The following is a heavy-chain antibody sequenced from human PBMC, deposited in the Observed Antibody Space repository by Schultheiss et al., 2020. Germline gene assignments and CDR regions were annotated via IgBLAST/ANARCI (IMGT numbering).Heavy chain of an antibody. CDR3: AKEGSLFRIAVDVDY. Sequence: GGSLRLSCAASGFTFSRYWMSWVRQAPGKGLEWVANIKQDGSEKYYVDSVKGRFTISRDNAKNSLYLQMNSLRAEDTALYYCAKEGSLFRIAVDVDYWGQGTLVTVSS. V-gene: IGHV3-7*03. CDR2: IKQDGSEK. CDR1: GFTFSRYW. D-gene: IGHD6-19*01. J-gene: IGHJ4*02.